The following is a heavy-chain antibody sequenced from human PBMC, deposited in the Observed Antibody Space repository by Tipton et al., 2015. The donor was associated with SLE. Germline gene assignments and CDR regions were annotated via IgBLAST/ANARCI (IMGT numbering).Heavy chain of an antibody. D-gene: IGHD1-14*01. V-gene: IGHV3-49*04. CDR1: GFTFGDYA. CDR3: ALTRGGAFDN. CDR2: IRSKAYGGTT. J-gene: IGHJ3*02. Sequence: SLRLSCTASGFTFGDYAMSWVRQAPGKGLEWVGFIRSKAYGGTTEYAASVKGRFTISRDNAKNSLYLQMNSLRAEDTAVYYCALTRGGAFDNWGQGTMVTVSS.